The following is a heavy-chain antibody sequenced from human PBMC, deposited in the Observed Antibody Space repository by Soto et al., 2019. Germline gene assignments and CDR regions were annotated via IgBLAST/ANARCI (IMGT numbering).Heavy chain of an antibody. V-gene: IGHV3-53*04. Sequence: EVQLVEAGGGLVQPGGSLRLSCAASGIPVSSNYMTWVRQDPGKGLEWVSVLHSGGDTYYANSVKGRCTISRHDSTNTLFLQMNSLTPEDTAVDYCARDGPYYYASRMDVWGHGTTVTVSS. D-gene: IGHD3-10*01. CDR2: LHSGGDT. J-gene: IGHJ6*02. CDR1: GIPVSSNY. CDR3: ARDGPYYYASRMDV.